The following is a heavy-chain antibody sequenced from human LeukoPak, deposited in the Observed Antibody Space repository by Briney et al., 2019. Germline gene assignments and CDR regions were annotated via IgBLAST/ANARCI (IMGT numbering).Heavy chain of an antibody. D-gene: IGHD4-23*01. CDR2: ISASGGKT. V-gene: IGHV3-23*01. CDR3: ARDLGGNSDY. J-gene: IGHJ4*02. CDR1: GFTFSSYA. Sequence: GGSLRLSCAASGFTFSSYAMSWVRQAPGKGLEWVSAISASGGKTYYADSVKGRFTISRDNSKNTLYLQMNSLRAEDTAVYYCARDLGGNSDYWGQGTLVTVSS.